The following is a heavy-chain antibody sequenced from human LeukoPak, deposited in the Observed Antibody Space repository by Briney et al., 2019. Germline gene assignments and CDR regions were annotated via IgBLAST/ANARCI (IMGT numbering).Heavy chain of an antibody. CDR3: ARNSLPAPAIEDYYYHMDV. V-gene: IGHV1-2*02. CDR2: INPKSGGT. CDR1: GYTFTGYF. Sequence: ASVKVSCKASGYTFTGYFVHWVRQAPGQGLEWMEWINPKSGGTNYAQNFQGRVTMTRDTSISTAYMELRRLRYDDTAVYYCARNSLPAPAIEDYYYHMDVWGKGTTVTVSS. J-gene: IGHJ6*03. D-gene: IGHD2-2*02.